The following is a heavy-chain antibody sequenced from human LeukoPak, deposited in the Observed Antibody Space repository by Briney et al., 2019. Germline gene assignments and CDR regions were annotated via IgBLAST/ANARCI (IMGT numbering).Heavy chain of an antibody. CDR2: IIPIFGTA. J-gene: IGHJ5*02. V-gene: IGHV1-69*13. CDR1: GGTFSSYA. D-gene: IGHD3-9*01. Sequence: GASVKVSCKASGGTFSSYAISWVRQAPGQGLEWMGGIIPIFGTASYAQKFQGRVTITADESTSTAYMELSSLRSEDTAVYYCARELHSPYYDILTRLNWFDPWGQGTLVTVSS. CDR3: ARELHSPYYDILTRLNWFDP.